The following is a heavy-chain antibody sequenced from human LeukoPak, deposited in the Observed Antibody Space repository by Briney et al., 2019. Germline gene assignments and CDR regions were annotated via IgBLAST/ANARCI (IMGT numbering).Heavy chain of an antibody. CDR3: ARLSGAPVRHPIYHFDY. J-gene: IGHJ4*02. D-gene: IGHD1-26*01. CDR2: VYHSGST. V-gene: IGHV4-38-2*01. CDR1: GYSISSDY. Sequence: SETLSLTCAVSGYSISSDYWGWIRQPPGKGLEWIGNVYHSGSTYKNPCLKSRVSISLDTSNNQFSLKLTSVTAADTAIYYCARLSGAPVRHPIYHFDYWGQGTLVTVSS.